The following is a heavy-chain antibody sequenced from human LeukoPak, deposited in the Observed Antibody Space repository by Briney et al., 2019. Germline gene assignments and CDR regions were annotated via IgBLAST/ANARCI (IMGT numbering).Heavy chain of an antibody. J-gene: IGHJ6*02. CDR1: GGTFSSYA. CDR3: ARGPLNVDTMIVVDPYYYYGMDV. D-gene: IGHD3-22*01. V-gene: IGHV1-2*04. CDR2: INPNSGGT. Sequence: GSSVKVSCKASGGTFSSYAISWVRQAPGQGLEWMGWINPNSGGTNYAQKFQGWVTMTRDTSISTAYMELSRLRSDDTAVYYCARGPLNVDTMIVVDPYYYYGMDVWGQGTTVTVSS.